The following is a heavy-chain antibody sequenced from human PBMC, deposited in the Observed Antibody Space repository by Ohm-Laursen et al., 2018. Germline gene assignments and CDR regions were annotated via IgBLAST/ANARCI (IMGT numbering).Heavy chain of an antibody. J-gene: IGHJ4*02. Sequence: SLRLSCSATGFTFSSYAMSWVRQAPGKGLEWVSGISSSGGSTYYADSVKGRLTISRDNSKNTLYLQMNSLRADDTAVYYCAKSESRYFFDYWGQGTLVTVSS. V-gene: IGHV3-23*01. CDR1: GFTFSSYA. CDR3: AKSESRYFFDY. CDR2: ISSSGGST.